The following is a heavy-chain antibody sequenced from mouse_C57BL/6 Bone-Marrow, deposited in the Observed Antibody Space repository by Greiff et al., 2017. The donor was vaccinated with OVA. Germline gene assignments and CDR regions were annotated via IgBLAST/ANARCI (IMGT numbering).Heavy chain of an antibody. CDR1: YFAFMASA. CDR3: GRGQYDYDGWFAY. CDR2: FTMYSDAT. J-gene: IGHJ3*01. D-gene: IGHD2-4*01. V-gene: IGHV1-49*01. Sequence: LQESGAELVRPGSSVKLSCKDSYFAFMASAMHWVKQRPGHGLEWIGSFTMYSDATEYSENFKGKATLTATTSSSTAYMELSSLTSEDSAVYYCGRGQYDYDGWFAYWGQGTLVTVSA.